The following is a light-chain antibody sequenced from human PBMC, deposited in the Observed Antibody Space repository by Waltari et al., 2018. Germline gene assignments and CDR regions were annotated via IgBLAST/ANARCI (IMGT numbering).Light chain of an antibody. J-gene: IGLJ3*02. Sequence: QSALTQPASVSGSPDQSITISCTGTSSDVGHYDSVSWNQQHPGKAPKLVIYEVSNRPSGVSNRFSGSKTGNTASLTISGLQAEDEADYYCSSYTTSSTWVFGGGTKLTVL. CDR1: SSDVGHYDS. CDR3: SSYTTSSTWV. CDR2: EVS. V-gene: IGLV2-14*03.